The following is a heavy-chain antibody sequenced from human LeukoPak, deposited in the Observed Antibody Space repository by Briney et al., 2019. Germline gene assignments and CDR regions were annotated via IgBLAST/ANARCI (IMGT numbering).Heavy chain of an antibody. V-gene: IGHV3-53*01. CDR1: GFTVSRKY. CDR3: AREYSSSFHAFDV. J-gene: IGHJ3*01. Sequence: GGSLRPSCAASGFTVSRKYMSWVRQAPGKGLEWVSVIYSDDTTYYANSVKGRFTVSRDTSKNTLFLQMNSLRAEDTAIYYCAREYSSSFHAFDVWGQGTMVTVSS. D-gene: IGHD6-6*01. CDR2: IYSDDTT.